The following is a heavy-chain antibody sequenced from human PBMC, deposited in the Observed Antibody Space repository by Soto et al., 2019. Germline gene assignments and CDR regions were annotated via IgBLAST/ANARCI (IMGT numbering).Heavy chain of an antibody. D-gene: IGHD5-12*01. V-gene: IGHV4-4*02. CDR1: GGSISSSSW. J-gene: IGHJ4*02. CDR3: ARRDIVATIKGDY. Sequence: SETLSLTCAASGGSISSSSWWSWVRQPPGKGLEWIGEIFHSGTTKCNPSLKSRVTISVDKSANQFSLKLNSVTAADTAVYYCARRDIVATIKGDYWGQGTLVTVSS. CDR2: IFHSGTT.